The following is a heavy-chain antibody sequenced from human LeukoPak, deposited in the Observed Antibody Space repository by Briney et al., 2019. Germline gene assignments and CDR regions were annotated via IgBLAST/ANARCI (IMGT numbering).Heavy chain of an antibody. V-gene: IGHV3-7*05. CDR3: ARGGDIPNL. CDR1: GFTFSSYW. Sequence: GGSLRLSCAASGFTFSSYWMSWVRQAPGKGLQWVANIKQDGSDKYYVDSVKGRFTISSHDSQNTLYLQMNSLRAEDTAVYYCARGGDIPNLWGRGTLVTVSS. D-gene: IGHD5-12*01. J-gene: IGHJ2*01. CDR2: IKQDGSDK.